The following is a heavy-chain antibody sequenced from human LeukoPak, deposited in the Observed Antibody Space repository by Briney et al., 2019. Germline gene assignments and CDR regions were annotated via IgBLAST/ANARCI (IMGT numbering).Heavy chain of an antibody. V-gene: IGHV3-15*01. J-gene: IGHJ3*02. CDR1: GFTFSNAW. CDR3: ARDRVEQWLVGWRAFDI. D-gene: IGHD6-19*01. Sequence: SGGSLRLSCAASGFTFSNAWMSWVRQAPGKGLEWVGRIKSKTDGGTTDYAAPVKGRFTISRDDSKNTLYLQMNSLRAEDTAVYYCARDRVEQWLVGWRAFDIWGQGTMVTVSS. CDR2: IKSKTDGGTT.